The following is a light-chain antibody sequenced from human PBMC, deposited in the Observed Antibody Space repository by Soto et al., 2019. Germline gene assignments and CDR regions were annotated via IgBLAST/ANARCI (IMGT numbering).Light chain of an antibody. CDR3: AAWDDSLNGPHVV. CDR2: SNN. CDR1: SSNIGSNT. Sequence: QSVLTQPPSASGTPGQRVTISCSGSSSNIGSNTVNWYQQLPGTAPKLLIYSNNQRPSGVPDRFSGSKSGTSASPAISGLQSEDEADYYCAAWDDSLNGPHVVFGGGTKLTVL. V-gene: IGLV1-44*01. J-gene: IGLJ2*01.